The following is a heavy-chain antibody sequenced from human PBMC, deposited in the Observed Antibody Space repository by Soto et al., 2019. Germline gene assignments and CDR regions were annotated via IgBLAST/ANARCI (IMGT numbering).Heavy chain of an antibody. CDR1: GGTFNTYA. CDR3: AREVQVHTPAFVY. Sequence: QVQLVQSGAEMKKPGSSVKVSCQSSGGTFNTYAMNWVRQAPGQGPEWMGDISPMFGAANYAPKFQGRVTITADKSTGKSYMQMNSLTTEDTALYFCAREVQVHTPAFVYWGQGTLVTVSS. J-gene: IGHJ4*02. V-gene: IGHV1-69*06. CDR2: ISPMFGAA. D-gene: IGHD3-10*01.